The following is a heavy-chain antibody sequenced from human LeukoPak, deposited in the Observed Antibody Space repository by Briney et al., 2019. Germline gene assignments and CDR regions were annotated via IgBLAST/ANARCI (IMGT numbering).Heavy chain of an antibody. CDR3: ARAPGYYYGMDV. V-gene: IGHV3-53*01. CDR2: IYSGGST. CDR1: GFTVSSNY. J-gene: IGHJ6*02. Sequence: GGSLRLSCAASGFTVSSNYMSWVRQAPGKGLEWVSVIYSGGSTYYADSVKGRFTISRDNSKNTLYLQMNSLRAEDTAVYYCARAPGYYYGMDVWGQGITVTASS.